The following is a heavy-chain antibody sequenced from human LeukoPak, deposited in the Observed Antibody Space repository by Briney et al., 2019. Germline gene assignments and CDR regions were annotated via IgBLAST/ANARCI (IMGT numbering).Heavy chain of an antibody. Sequence: PGGSLRLSCEASGFNFNDYTMNWVRQAPGRGREGVSSISIISSYIYYAHSLKGRFTIFRDNAKKPLYLQMNSLRVEDMGVYYCAREGLVDYYLHVWGKGPTVSVSS. J-gene: IGHJ6*03. CDR2: ISIISSYI. CDR1: GFNFNDYT. CDR3: AREGLVDYYLHV. V-gene: IGHV3-21*01. D-gene: IGHD6-6*01.